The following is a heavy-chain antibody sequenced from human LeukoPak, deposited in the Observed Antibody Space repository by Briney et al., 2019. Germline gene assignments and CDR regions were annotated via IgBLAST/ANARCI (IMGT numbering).Heavy chain of an antibody. V-gene: IGHV3-21*01. J-gene: IGHJ4*02. CDR3: ARSFDY. CDR1: GFKFNRYS. CDR2: ISSGSDYI. Sequence: GGSLRLSCSASGFKFNRYSMNWVRQAPGKGLQWVSSISSGSDYIFYADSLKGRFTVSRDNGKNSLYLQINNLRVEDTATYYRARSFDYWGRGTLVAVSS.